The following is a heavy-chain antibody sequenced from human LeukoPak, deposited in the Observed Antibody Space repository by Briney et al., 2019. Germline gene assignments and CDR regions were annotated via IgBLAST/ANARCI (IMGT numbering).Heavy chain of an antibody. D-gene: IGHD1-26*01. Sequence: ASVKVSCKASGYTFTSYDINWVRQATGQGLEWMGWMNPNSGNTGYAQKFQGRVTITRNTSTSTAYMELSGLRSEDTAVYYYARAKGSIVNYWGQGTLVTVSS. CDR3: ARAKGSIVNY. CDR2: MNPNSGNT. CDR1: GYTFTSYD. V-gene: IGHV1-8*03. J-gene: IGHJ4*02.